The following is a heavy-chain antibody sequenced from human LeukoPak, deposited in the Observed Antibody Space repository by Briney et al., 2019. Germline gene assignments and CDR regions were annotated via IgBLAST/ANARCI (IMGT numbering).Heavy chain of an antibody. CDR1: GGTFSSYA. D-gene: IGHD3-10*01. Sequence: ASVKVSCKASGGTFSSYAISWVRQAPGQGLEWMGRIIPILGIANYAQKFQGRVTITADKSTSTAYMELSSLRSEDTAVYYCARVYCYGSGSYMMDYWGQGTLVTVSS. J-gene: IGHJ4*02. V-gene: IGHV1-69*04. CDR3: ARVYCYGSGSYMMDY. CDR2: IIPILGIA.